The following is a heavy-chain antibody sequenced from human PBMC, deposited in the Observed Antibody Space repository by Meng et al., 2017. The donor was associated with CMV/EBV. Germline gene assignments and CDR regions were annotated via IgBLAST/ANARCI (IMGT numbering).Heavy chain of an antibody. CDR3: ARDGCSSTSCYRVDWFDP. V-gene: IGHV4-39*07. Sequence: ISRSSYYWGWIRQPPGKGLEWIGSIYYSGSTYYNPSLKSRVTISVDTSKNQFSLKLSSVTAADTAVYYCARDGCSSTSCYRVDWFDPWGQGTLVTVSS. CDR2: IYYSGST. J-gene: IGHJ5*02. D-gene: IGHD2-2*02. CDR1: ISRSSYY.